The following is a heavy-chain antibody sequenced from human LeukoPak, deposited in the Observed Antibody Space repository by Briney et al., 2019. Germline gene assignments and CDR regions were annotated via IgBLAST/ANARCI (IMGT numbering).Heavy chain of an antibody. J-gene: IGHJ4*02. CDR3: VKARGIQLWLPGDY. CDR2: IRSKANSYAT. V-gene: IGHV3-73*01. D-gene: IGHD5-18*01. CDR1: GFTFSGSA. Sequence: PGGSLRLSCAASGFTFSGSAMHWVRQASGKGLEWVGRIRSKANSYATAYAASVKGRFTISRDNSKNTLYLQMSSLRAEDTAVYYCVKARGIQLWLPGDYWGQGTLVTVSS.